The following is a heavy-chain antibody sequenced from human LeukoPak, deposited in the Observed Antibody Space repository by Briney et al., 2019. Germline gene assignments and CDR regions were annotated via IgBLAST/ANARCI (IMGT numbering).Heavy chain of an antibody. CDR1: GITFSTSA. V-gene: IGHV3-30*01. J-gene: IGHJ4*02. CDR2: ISYDRNYK. Sequence: PGGSLRLSYAASGITFSTSAMHWVRQAPGKGLEWVAVISYDRNYKYYPASVRGRFTISRDSSKNTLDLQMNSLRAEDTAVYYCARGETSYAPHLDYWGQGILVTVSS. D-gene: IGHD3-16*01. CDR3: ARGETSYAPHLDY.